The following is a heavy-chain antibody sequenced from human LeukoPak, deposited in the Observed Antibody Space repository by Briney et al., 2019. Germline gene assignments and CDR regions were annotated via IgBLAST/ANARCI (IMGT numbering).Heavy chain of an antibody. V-gene: IGHV4-4*02. D-gene: IGHD2-8*01. CDR2: ISLTGLT. J-gene: IGHJ4*02. CDR3: SRENGAFSPFGY. CDR1: GGSISNTNW. Sequence: SGTLSLTCGVSGGSISNTNWWSWVRQPPGQGLEWIGKISLTGLTHYNPSLESRVTVSLDKSKNQLSLNLTSVTAADTAVYYCSRENGAFSPFGYWGQGTLVTVLS.